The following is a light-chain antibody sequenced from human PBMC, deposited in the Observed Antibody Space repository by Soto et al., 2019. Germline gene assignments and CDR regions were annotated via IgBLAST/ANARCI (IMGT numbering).Light chain of an antibody. J-gene: IGKJ2*01. Sequence: DIQMTQSPSSLSASVGDRVTITCRASQSISSYLNWYQQKPGKAPKLLIYAASSLQSGVPSRFSGSGSGTDFTLTISSLQPEDFATYYCQQSYSTPPTFGQGTKRDIK. CDR2: AAS. CDR3: QQSYSTPPT. V-gene: IGKV1-39*01. CDR1: QSISSY.